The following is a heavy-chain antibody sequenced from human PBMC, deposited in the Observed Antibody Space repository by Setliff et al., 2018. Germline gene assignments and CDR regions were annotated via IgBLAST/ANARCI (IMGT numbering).Heavy chain of an antibody. CDR1: GYTFTNYG. Sequence: ASVKVSCKASGYTFTNYGVTWVRQAPGQGLEWMGWISPYSGNTNYAPELQGRVTMTTDASTSTAYMELRGLTSDDTAVYYCSRLGRYCSKTTCQTASGAELWGQGTLVTVSS. J-gene: IGHJ4*02. CDR2: ISPYSGNT. V-gene: IGHV1-18*01. CDR3: SRLGRYCSKTTCQTASGAEL. D-gene: IGHD2-8*01.